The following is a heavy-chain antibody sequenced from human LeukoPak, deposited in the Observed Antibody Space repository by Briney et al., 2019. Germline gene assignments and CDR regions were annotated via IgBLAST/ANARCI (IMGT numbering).Heavy chain of an antibody. CDR3: ARQAPQAAAGLDY. D-gene: IGHD6-13*01. CDR2: ISSSSSYI. CDR1: GFTFSNYS. J-gene: IGHJ4*02. V-gene: IGHV3-21*01. Sequence: GGSLRLSCAASGFTFSNYSMNWVRQAPGKGLEWVSSISSSSSYIYYADSVKGRFTISRDNAKNSLYLQMNSLRAEDTAVYYCARQAPQAAAGLDYWGQGTLVTVSS.